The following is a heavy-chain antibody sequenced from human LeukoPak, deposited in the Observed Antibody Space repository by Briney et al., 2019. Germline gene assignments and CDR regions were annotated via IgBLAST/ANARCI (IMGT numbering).Heavy chain of an antibody. D-gene: IGHD5-12*01. Sequence: DSVKGRFTISRDNAKNSLSLQVNSLRADDTAVYYCARDRPLSGYDLSPFDSWGQGTLVTVSS. J-gene: IGHJ4*02. CDR3: ARDRPLSGYDLSPFDS. V-gene: IGHV3-7*01.